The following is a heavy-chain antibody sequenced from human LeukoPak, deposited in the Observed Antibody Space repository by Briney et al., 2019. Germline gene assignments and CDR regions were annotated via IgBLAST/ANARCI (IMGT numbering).Heavy chain of an antibody. Sequence: GGSLRLSCAASGFTFSNSDMSWVRQAPGKGLEWVSRVSGSGSRTLYADSVKGRFTISRDNSKNTVYLQVNSLRADDTAVYLCAREGSVPGTGCLDCWGQGTLVTVSS. V-gene: IGHV3-23*01. CDR3: AREGSVPGTGCLDC. CDR1: GFTFSNSD. D-gene: IGHD6-19*01. CDR2: VSGSGSRT. J-gene: IGHJ4*02.